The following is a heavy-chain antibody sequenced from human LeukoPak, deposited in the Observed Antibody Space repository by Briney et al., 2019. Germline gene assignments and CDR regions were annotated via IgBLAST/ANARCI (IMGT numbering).Heavy chain of an antibody. Sequence: SVKVSCKASGGTFSSYAISWVRQAPGQGLEWMGRIIPIFGTANYAQKLQARVTITTDESTSTAYLELSSLRYEDTAVYYCARGTRRYCSGGSCYSGWGQGTLVTVSS. J-gene: IGHJ4*02. CDR3: ARGTRRYCSGGSCYSG. D-gene: IGHD2-15*01. V-gene: IGHV1-69*05. CDR1: GGTFSSYA. CDR2: IIPIFGTA.